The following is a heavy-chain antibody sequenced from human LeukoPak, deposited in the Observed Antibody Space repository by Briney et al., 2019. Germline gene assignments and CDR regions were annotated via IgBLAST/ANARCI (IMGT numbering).Heavy chain of an antibody. J-gene: IGHJ4*02. D-gene: IGHD2-8*01. CDR2: IPPNTGGV. Sequence: GGSLRLSCVTSGSTSARYVMHFMRLAPGKRLACVSRIPPNTGGVGCAASVKGRFAISRDNARNSLYLEMTSLRPEDTAVYYCVKDAPNGSVDFWGRGTLVTVSS. CDR1: GSTSARYV. V-gene: IGHV3-9*02. CDR3: VKDAPNGSVDF.